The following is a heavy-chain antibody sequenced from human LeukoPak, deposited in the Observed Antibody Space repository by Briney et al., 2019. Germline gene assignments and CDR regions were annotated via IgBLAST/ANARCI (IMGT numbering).Heavy chain of an antibody. CDR3: ARYQQDYDFWSGYHVGGFDP. D-gene: IGHD3-3*01. CDR1: GFTFSDYY. V-gene: IGHV3-11*04. J-gene: IGHJ5*02. CDR2: ISSSGSTI. Sequence: GGSLRLSCAASGFTFSDYYMSWIGQAPGKGLEWVSYISSSGSTIYYADSVKGRFTISRDNAKNSLYLQMNSLRAEDTAVYYCARYQQDYDFWSGYHVGGFDPWGQGTLVTVSS.